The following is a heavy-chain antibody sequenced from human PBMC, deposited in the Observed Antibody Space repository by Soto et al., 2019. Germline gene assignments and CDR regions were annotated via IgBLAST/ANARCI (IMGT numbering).Heavy chain of an antibody. J-gene: IGHJ5*02. CDR3: ASGTKGGLDA. V-gene: IGHV3-30*03. D-gene: IGHD1-1*01. CDR1: GFVSNDYD. CDR2: ISYDGRNK. Sequence: QVQLAESGGGLVQPGRSLRLSCATSGFVSNDYDIHWVRQAPGKGLAWLASISYDGRNKYYAASVKGRFTISRDNSNNTLSLQINSLGAEDTAVYYCASGTKGGLDAWGPGPLVTVSS.